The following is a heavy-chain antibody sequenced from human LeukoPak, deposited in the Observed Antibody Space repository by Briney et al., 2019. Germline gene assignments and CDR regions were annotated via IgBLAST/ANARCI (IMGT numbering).Heavy chain of an antibody. CDR2: ISGSGGST. CDR3: AKVSYYYDSSGYPYCFDY. J-gene: IGHJ4*02. V-gene: IGHV3-23*01. Sequence: GGSLRLSCAASGFTFSNYAVSWVRQAPGKGLEWVSAISGSGGSTYYADSAKGRFTISRDNSKNTLYLQMNSLRAEDTAVYYCAKVSYYYDSSGYPYCFDYWGQGTLVTVSS. CDR1: GFTFSNYA. D-gene: IGHD3-22*01.